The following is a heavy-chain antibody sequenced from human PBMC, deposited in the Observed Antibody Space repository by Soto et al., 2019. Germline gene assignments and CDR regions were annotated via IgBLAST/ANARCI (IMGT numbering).Heavy chain of an antibody. CDR1: GGSFSGYY. J-gene: IGHJ5*02. CDR2: INHSGST. Sequence: SETLSLTXAVYGGSFSGYYWSWIRQPPGKGLEWIGEINHSGSTNYNPSLKSRVTISVDTSKNQFSLKLSSVTAADTAVYYCARLRKRRYCSSTSCSAFDPWGQGTLVTVSS. D-gene: IGHD2-2*01. V-gene: IGHV4-34*01. CDR3: ARLRKRRYCSSTSCSAFDP.